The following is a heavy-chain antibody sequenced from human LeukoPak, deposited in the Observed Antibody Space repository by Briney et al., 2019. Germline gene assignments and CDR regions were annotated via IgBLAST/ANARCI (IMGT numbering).Heavy chain of an antibody. J-gene: IGHJ3*02. D-gene: IGHD3-22*01. CDR2: IKPNSGGT. V-gene: IGHV1-2*06. Sequence: ASVKVSCKASGYSFTGYYMHWVRQAPGQGLEWMGRIKPNSGGTNYAQKFQGRVTVTRDTSISTAYMDLSRLRSDDTAVYYCARAGVWDYSDSSGYHNAAFDIWGQGTMVTVSS. CDR1: GYSFTGYY. CDR3: ARAGVWDYSDSSGYHNAAFDI.